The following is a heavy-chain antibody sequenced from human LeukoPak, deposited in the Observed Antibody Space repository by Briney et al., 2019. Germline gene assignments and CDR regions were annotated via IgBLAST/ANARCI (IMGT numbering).Heavy chain of an antibody. CDR2: INDGDGNT. J-gene: IGHJ4*02. CDR1: GYTFTSYA. Sequence: ASVKVSCKASGYTFTSYAVHWVRRAPGQSLEWMGYINDGDGNTKYSQEFQGRVTITRDTSASIVYMELSSLRAEDTAVYYCARGTGYTYAFTGRERTKSRLDYWGQGTLVTVSS. V-gene: IGHV1-3*03. D-gene: IGHD5-18*01. CDR3: ARGTGYTYAFTGRERTKSRLDY.